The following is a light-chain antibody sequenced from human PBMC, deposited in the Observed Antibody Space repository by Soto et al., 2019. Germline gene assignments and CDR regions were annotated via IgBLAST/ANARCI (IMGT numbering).Light chain of an antibody. CDR3: SLYTSSSTPVV. V-gene: IGLV2-14*01. J-gene: IGLJ2*01. Sequence: QSALTQPASVSGSPGQSITISCTGTSSDVGGYNYVSWYQQHPGKAPILMIYDVSNRPSGVSNRFSGSKSGNTASLTISGVQAEDEADYYCSLYTSSSTPVVFGGGTKLTVL. CDR1: SSDVGGYNY. CDR2: DVS.